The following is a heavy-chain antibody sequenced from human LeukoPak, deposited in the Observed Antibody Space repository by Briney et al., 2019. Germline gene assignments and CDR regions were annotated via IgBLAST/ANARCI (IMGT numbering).Heavy chain of an antibody. Sequence: GGSLRLSCAASGFTFSSYAIHWVRQAPGKGLEWVAVISYDGYNKYYADSVKGRFTISRDNSKNTLYLQMNSLRAEDTAVYYCASTVVRGWGQGTLVTVSS. D-gene: IGHD4-23*01. CDR2: ISYDGYNK. CDR3: ASTVVRG. CDR1: GFTFSSYA. J-gene: IGHJ4*02. V-gene: IGHV3-30*04.